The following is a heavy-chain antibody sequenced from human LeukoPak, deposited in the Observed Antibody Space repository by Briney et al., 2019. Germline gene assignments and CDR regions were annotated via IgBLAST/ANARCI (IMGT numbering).Heavy chain of an antibody. CDR1: GFTVSSNY. D-gene: IGHD3-9*01. J-gene: IGHJ4*02. CDR3: ARGFLKTGFDY. Sequence: PGGSLRLSCAASGFTVSSNYMSWVRQAPGKGLEWVSVIYSGGSTYYADSVKGRFTISRDNSKNTLYLQLNSVTPEDTAIYFCARGFLKTGFDYWGQGTLVTVSS. CDR2: IYSGGST. V-gene: IGHV3-53*01.